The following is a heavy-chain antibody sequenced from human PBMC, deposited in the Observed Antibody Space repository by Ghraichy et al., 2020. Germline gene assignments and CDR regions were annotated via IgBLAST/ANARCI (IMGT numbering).Heavy chain of an antibody. CDR2: INSDGSST. CDR3: ARGERWPRLYYFDY. CDR1: GFTFSSYW. Sequence: GGSLRLSCAASGFTFSSYWMHWVRQAPGKGLVWVSRINSDGSSTSYADSVKGRFTISRDNAKNTLYLQMNSLRAEDTAVYYCARGERWPRLYYFDYWGQGTLVTVSS. D-gene: IGHD5-24*01. V-gene: IGHV3-74*01. J-gene: IGHJ4*02.